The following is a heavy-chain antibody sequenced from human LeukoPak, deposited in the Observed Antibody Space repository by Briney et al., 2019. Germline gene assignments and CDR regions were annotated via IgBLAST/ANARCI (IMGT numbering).Heavy chain of an antibody. Sequence: GGSLRLSCAASGFTFSDYYMSWIRQAPGKGLEWVANIKFDGSDKFYVDSVKGRFTISRDNAKNLLYLQMNSLRAEDTAVYYCARDNYYDSSGLGYWGQGTLVTVSS. CDR1: GFTFSDYY. V-gene: IGHV3-7*01. CDR3: ARDNYYDSSGLGY. D-gene: IGHD3-22*01. J-gene: IGHJ4*02. CDR2: IKFDGSDK.